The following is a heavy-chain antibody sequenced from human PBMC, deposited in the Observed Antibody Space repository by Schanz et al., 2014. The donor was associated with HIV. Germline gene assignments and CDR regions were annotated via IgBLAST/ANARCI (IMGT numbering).Heavy chain of an antibody. D-gene: IGHD3-10*01. Sequence: EVQVVDSGGGLVKPGGSLRLSCVVSGFTFDSYTMNWVRQAPGKGLEWVSSINSGGGEKLYADSMKGRFTISRDNAKNSLHLQMNSLRAEDTAVYYCVRETPSGVDYFDYWGQGTLVTVSS. CDR2: INSGGGEK. CDR3: VRETPSGVDYFDY. CDR1: GFTFDSYT. J-gene: IGHJ4*02. V-gene: IGHV3-21*06.